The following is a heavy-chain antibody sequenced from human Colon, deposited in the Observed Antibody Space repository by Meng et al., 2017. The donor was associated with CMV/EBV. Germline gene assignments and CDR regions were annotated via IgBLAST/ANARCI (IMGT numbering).Heavy chain of an antibody. CDR3: ARARSRPPGWGDYYYGMDV. J-gene: IGHJ6*02. D-gene: IGHD3-10*01. V-gene: IGHV4-59*11. CDR1: GESMRSHY. Sequence: SETLSLTCTVSGESMRSHYWSWIRQPPGKGLEWMGHVYYSGSATYSPSLRSRVSISVDMSKNQFSLKLRSVTAADTAMYFCARARSRPPGWGDYYYGMDVWGQGTTVTVSS. CDR2: VYYSGSA.